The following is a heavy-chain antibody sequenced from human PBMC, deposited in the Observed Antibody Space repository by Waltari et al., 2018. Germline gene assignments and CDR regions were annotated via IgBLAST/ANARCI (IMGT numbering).Heavy chain of an antibody. CDR1: GGSISSYY. CDR3: ARGDPNYAFDY. J-gene: IGHJ4*02. D-gene: IGHD1-7*01. CDR2: IYYSGST. V-gene: IGHV4-59*01. Sequence: QVQLQESGPGLVKPSETLSLTCTVSGGSISSYYWSWIRQPPGKGLEWIGYIYYSGSTNYNPSLKSRVTISVDTSKNQFSLKLSSVTAADTAVYYCARGDPNYAFDYWGQGTLVTVSS.